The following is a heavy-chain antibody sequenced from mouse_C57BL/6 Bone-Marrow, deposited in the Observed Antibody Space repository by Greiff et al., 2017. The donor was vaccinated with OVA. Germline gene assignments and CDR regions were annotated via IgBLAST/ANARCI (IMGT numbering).Heavy chain of an antibody. CDR2: INPYNGGT. V-gene: IGHV1-19*01. Sequence: VQLQQSGPVLVKPGASVKMSCKASGYTFTDYYMNWVKQSHGKSLEWIGVINPYNGGTSYNQKFKGKATLTVDKSSSTAYMELNSLTSEDSAVYYCARGWLLPFDYWGQGTTLTVSS. CDR3: ARGWLLPFDY. CDR1: GYTFTDYY. D-gene: IGHD2-3*01. J-gene: IGHJ2*01.